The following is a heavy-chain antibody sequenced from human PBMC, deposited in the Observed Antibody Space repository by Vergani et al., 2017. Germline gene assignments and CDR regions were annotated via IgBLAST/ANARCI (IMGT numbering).Heavy chain of an antibody. D-gene: IGHD2-2*01. CDR2: ISYDGSNK. CDR1: GFTFSSYG. CDR3: AKDEGYCSSTRCYGSSGYFDY. Sequence: QVQLVESGGGVVQPGRSLRLSCAASGFTFSSYGMHWVRQAPGKGLEWVVVISYDGSNKYYADSVKGRFTISRDNSKNTLYLQMNSLRAEDTAIYYCAKDEGYCSSTRCYGSSGYFDYWGQGTLVTVSS. V-gene: IGHV3-30*18. J-gene: IGHJ4*02.